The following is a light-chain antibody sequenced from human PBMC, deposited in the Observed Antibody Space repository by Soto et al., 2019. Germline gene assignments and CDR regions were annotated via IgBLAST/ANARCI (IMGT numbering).Light chain of an antibody. CDR1: SSDVGGYNY. Sequence: QSVLTQPPSASGPPGQSVTISSPGTSSDVGGYNYVSWYQQHPGKAPKLMIYEVSKRPSGVPDRFSGSKSGNTASLTVSGLQAEDEADYYCSSYAGSNNYVFGTGTKVTVL. V-gene: IGLV2-8*01. CDR2: EVS. J-gene: IGLJ1*01. CDR3: SSYAGSNNYV.